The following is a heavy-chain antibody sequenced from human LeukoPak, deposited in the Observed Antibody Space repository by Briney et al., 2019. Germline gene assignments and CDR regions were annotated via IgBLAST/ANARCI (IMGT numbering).Heavy chain of an antibody. V-gene: IGHV3-48*04. CDR3: ARNSGGYDQEGS. CDR2: ISSSSSTI. CDR1: GFTFSSYS. D-gene: IGHD5-12*01. Sequence: GGSLRLSCAASGFTFSSYSMNWVRQAPGKGLEWVSSISSSSSTIYYADSVKGRFTISRDNAKNSLYLQMNSLRAEDTAVYYCARNSGGYDQEGSWGQGTLVTVSS. J-gene: IGHJ5*02.